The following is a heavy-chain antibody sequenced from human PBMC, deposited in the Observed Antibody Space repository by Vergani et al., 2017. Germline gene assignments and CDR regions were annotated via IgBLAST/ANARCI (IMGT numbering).Heavy chain of an antibody. V-gene: IGHV3-23*01. Sequence: EVQLLDSGGGLVQPGGSLRLSCAASGFTFSSYAMSWVRQAPGKGLEWVSSISGSGGNTYYADSVKGRFTISRDNSKNTLYLQMNSLRAEDTAVYYCAKDGVKQWLPDYWGQGTLVTVSS. CDR1: GFTFSSYA. J-gene: IGHJ4*02. D-gene: IGHD6-19*01. CDR3: AKDGVKQWLPDY. CDR2: ISGSGGNT.